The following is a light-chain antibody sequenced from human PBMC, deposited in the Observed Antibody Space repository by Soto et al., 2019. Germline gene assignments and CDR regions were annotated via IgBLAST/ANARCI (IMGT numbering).Light chain of an antibody. CDR1: QSVSNNY. Sequence: EIVLTQSPGTLSLSPGERATLSCRASQSVSNNYLGWYQQKPGQAPRLLVYGASRRATGIPVRSSGSGYGTDLALTMSGLEVDDLALYYCQQDGNSLPWTFGQGTKV. CDR3: QQDGNSLPWT. J-gene: IGKJ1*01. V-gene: IGKV3-20*01. CDR2: GAS.